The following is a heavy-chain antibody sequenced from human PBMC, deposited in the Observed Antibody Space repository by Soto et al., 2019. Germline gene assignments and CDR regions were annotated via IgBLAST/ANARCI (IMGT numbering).Heavy chain of an antibody. Sequence: QVQLQQSGPGLVEPSQTLSLTCAVSGGSISSEYFHWTWIRQSPGKGLEWIGYIHYTGSIMYNPSFKSRPTMAVDTTKNQFSLPLTSVTAADTAVYFCAREDDGGDRDYYGLDVWGQGTTVTVSS. CDR1: GGSISSEYFH. V-gene: IGHV4-30-4*08. J-gene: IGHJ6*02. CDR3: AREDDGGDRDYYGLDV. CDR2: IHYTGSI. D-gene: IGHD2-21*02.